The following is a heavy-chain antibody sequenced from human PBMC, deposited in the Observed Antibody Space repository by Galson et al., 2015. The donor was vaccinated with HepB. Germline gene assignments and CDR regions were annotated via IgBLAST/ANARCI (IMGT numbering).Heavy chain of an antibody. CDR1: GFTFSSYS. J-gene: IGHJ6*02. CDR2: ISSSSSYI. Sequence: SLRLSCAASGFTFSSYSMNWVRQAPGKGLEWVSSISSSSSYIYYADSVKGRFTISRDNAKNSLYLQMNSLRAEDTAVYYCARSYSITGTTRGEGMDVWGQGTTVTVSS. D-gene: IGHD1-7*01. CDR3: ARSYSITGTTRGEGMDV. V-gene: IGHV3-21*01.